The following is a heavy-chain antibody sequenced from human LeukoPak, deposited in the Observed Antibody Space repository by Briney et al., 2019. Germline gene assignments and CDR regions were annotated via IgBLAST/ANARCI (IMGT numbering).Heavy chain of an antibody. CDR3: ARHSYYFDY. J-gene: IGHJ4*02. CDR1: GGSFSGYY. Sequence: SETLSLTFAVYGGSFSGYYWSWIRQPPGKGLEWIGEINHSGSTNYNPSLKSRVTISVDTSKNQFSLKLSSVTGADTAVYYCARHSYYFDYWGQGTLVTVSS. CDR2: INHSGST. V-gene: IGHV4-34*01.